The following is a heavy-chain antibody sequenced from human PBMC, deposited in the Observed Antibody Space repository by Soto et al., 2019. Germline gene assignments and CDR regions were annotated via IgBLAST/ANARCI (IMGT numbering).Heavy chain of an antibody. CDR3: ARRYSSAFDI. CDR2: IYYSGST. Sequence: QVQLQESGPGLVKPSETLSLTCTVSGGSISSYYWSWIRQPPGKGLGWIGYIYYSGSTNYNPSLKSRVTISVDTSKNQFSLKLSSVTAADTAVYYCARRYSSAFDIWGQGTMVTVSS. D-gene: IGHD6-13*01. V-gene: IGHV4-59*08. CDR1: GGSISSYY. J-gene: IGHJ3*02.